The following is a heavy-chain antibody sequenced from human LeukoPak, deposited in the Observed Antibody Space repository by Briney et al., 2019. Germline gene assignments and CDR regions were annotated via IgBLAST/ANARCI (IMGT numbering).Heavy chain of an antibody. J-gene: IGHJ3*02. V-gene: IGHV5-51*01. CDR3: ARPRYSSSWYNGAFDI. D-gene: IGHD6-13*01. CDR2: IYPGDSDT. Sequence: GASLKISCKGSGYSFTSYWIGWVRQMPGKGLEWMGIIYPGDSDTRYSPSFQGQVTISADKSISTAYLQWSSLKASDTAMYYCARPRYSSSWYNGAFDIWGQGTMVTVSS. CDR1: GYSFTSYW.